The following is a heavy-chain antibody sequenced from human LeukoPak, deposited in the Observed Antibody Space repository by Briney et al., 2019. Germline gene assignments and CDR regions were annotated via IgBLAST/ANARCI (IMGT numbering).Heavy chain of an antibody. Sequence: GGSLRLSCAASGFTFSSSWMHWVRQAPGKGLVWVSRINSDGSSTRYADSVEGRFTISRDNAKNTLYLHMNSLRAEDTAVYYCARYRVAETPWYWGQGTLVTVSS. CDR1: GFTFSSSW. D-gene: IGHD3-3*01. V-gene: IGHV3-74*01. CDR3: ARYRVAETPWY. J-gene: IGHJ4*02. CDR2: INSDGSST.